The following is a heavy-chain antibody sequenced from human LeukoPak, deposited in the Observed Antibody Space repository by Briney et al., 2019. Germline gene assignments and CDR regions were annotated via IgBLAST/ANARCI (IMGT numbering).Heavy chain of an antibody. CDR3: ARVRYFDWLLSGYFDY. J-gene: IGHJ4*02. V-gene: IGHV4-39*01. CDR1: GGSISSSSYY. CDR2: IYYSGST. Sequence: PSETLSLTCTVSGGSISSSSYYWGWIRQPPGKGLEWIGSIYYSGSTYYNPSLTSRVTISVDTSKNQFSLKLSSVTAADTAVYYCARVRYFDWLLSGYFDYWGQGTLVTVSS. D-gene: IGHD3-9*01.